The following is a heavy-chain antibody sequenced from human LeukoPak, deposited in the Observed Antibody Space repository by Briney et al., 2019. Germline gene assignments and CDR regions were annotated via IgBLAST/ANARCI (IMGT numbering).Heavy chain of an antibody. CDR3: ARRGYSYGYVSRNYFDY. CDR2: IYCSGST. Sequence: SETLSLTCTVSGGSISSYYWSWIRQPPGKGLEWIGYIYCSGSTNYNPSLKSRVTISVDTSKNQFSLKLSSVTAADTAVYYCARRGYSYGYVSRNYFDYWGQGTLVTVSS. D-gene: IGHD5-18*01. J-gene: IGHJ4*02. V-gene: IGHV4-59*12. CDR1: GGSISSYY.